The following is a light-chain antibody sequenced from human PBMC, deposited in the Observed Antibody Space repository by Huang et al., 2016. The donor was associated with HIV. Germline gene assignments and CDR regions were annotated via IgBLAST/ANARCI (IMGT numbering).Light chain of an antibody. Sequence: EIVMTQSPATLSVSPGERATLSCRALQSVSSTLAWYQQKPGQAPRLLIYGASTRATCIPASVSGSGSGTEFTLTISSLQSEDVAVDYCQQYNNWPPLITFGQGTRLEIK. J-gene: IGKJ5*01. V-gene: IGKV3-15*01. CDR3: QQYNNWPPLIT. CDR2: GAS. CDR1: QSVSST.